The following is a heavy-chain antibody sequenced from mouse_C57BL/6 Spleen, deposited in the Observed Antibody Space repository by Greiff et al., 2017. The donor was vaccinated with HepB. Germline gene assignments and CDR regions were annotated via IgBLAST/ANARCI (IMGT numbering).Heavy chain of an antibody. CDR1: GYTFTNYW. J-gene: IGHJ2*01. D-gene: IGHD1-1*01. CDR3: ARREVVAGDYFDY. Sequence: VQLQQPGAELVRPGTSVKMSCKASGYTFTNYWIGWAKQRPGHGLEWIGDIYPGGGYPNYNEKFKGKATLTADKSSSTAYMQFSSLTSEDSAIYYCARREVVAGDYFDYWGQGTTLTVSS. CDR2: IYPGGGYP. V-gene: IGHV1-63*01.